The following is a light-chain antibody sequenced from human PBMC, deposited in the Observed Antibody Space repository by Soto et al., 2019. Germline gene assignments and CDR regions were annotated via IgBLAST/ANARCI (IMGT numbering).Light chain of an antibody. CDR3: QQYNDLST. CDR1: QTIGTW. J-gene: IGKJ4*01. Sequence: DIQMTQSPSTLSSSVGDTVTITCRASQTIGTWLAWYQQKPAKAPKLLIYKASTLESGVPSRFSGSGSGTEFTLTISSLQADDFATYYSQQYNDLSTFGGGTKVDIK. V-gene: IGKV1-5*03. CDR2: KAS.